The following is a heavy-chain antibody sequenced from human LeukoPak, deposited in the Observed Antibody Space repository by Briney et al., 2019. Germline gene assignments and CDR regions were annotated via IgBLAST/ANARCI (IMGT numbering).Heavy chain of an antibody. V-gene: IGHV5-51*01. CDR1: GYSFTSYW. CDR2: IYPGDSDT. J-gene: IGHJ3*02. D-gene: IGHD2-2*02. CDR3: ASTPAYCSSTSCYTSAFDI. Sequence: GESLKISCEGSGYSFTSYWIGWVRQMPGKGLEWMGIIYPGDSDTRYSPSFQGQVTISADKSISTAYLQWSSLKASDTAMYYCASTPAYCSSTSCYTSAFDIWGQGTMVTVSS.